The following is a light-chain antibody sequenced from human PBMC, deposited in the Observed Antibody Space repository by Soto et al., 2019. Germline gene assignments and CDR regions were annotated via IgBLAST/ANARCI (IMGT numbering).Light chain of an antibody. CDR3: QQRSNWPGMYT. Sequence: EIVLTQSPATMSLSPGERATLSCRASQSVSSYLAWYQQKPGQAPRLLIYDASNRATGIPARFSGSGSGTDFTLTISSLEPEVFGVYYCQQRSNWPGMYTFGQGTKLEIK. CDR2: DAS. J-gene: IGKJ2*01. CDR1: QSVSSY. V-gene: IGKV3-11*01.